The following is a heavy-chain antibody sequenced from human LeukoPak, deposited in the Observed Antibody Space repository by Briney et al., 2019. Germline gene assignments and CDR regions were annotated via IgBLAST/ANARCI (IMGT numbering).Heavy chain of an antibody. V-gene: IGHV1-2*02. CDR2: INPNSGGT. D-gene: IGHD3-22*01. J-gene: IGHJ6*02. Sequence: EASVKVSCKASGYTFTGYYMHWVRQAPGQGLEWMGWINPNSGGTNYAQKFQGRVTMTRDTSISTAYMELSRLRSDDTAVYYCARVAYYYDSAGLYLNYFYGMDVWGQGTTVTVSS. CDR3: ARVAYYYDSAGLYLNYFYGMDV. CDR1: GYTFTGYY.